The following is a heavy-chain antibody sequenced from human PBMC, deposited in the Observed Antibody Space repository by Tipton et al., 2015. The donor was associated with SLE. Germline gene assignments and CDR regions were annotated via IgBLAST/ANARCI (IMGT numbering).Heavy chain of an antibody. V-gene: IGHV4-31*03. J-gene: IGHJ4*02. D-gene: IGHD5-18*01. CDR2: IYHSGTT. CDR1: GGSISSGGHY. Sequence: GLVKPSQTLSLTCTVSGGSISSGGHYWTWIRQHPAKGLELIGYIYHSGTTYYNPSLKSRITMSVDTSNNQFSLTLTSVIAADTAVYYCARMGDTAIVDYWGQGTLVTVSS. CDR3: ARMGDTAIVDY.